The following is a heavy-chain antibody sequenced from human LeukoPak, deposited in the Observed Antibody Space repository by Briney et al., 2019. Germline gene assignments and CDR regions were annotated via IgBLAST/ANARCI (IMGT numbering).Heavy chain of an antibody. V-gene: IGHV3-30*18. CDR2: VSFDGSNT. D-gene: IGHD6-19*01. J-gene: IGHJ4*02. Sequence: PGGSLILSCAASGFTFRNYGMHWVRQAPGKGLEWVAVVSFDGSNTYYADSVKGRFTISRDNSKNTLYLQMNSLRADDTAVYYCAKGDRGVTVAGTDYWGQGTLVTVSS. CDR1: GFTFRNYG. CDR3: AKGDRGVTVAGTDY.